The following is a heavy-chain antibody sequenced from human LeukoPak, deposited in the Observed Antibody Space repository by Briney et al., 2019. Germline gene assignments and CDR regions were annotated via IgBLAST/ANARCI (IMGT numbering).Heavy chain of an antibody. CDR3: ASSLVPAAMGLYDYYYYYMDV. D-gene: IGHD2-2*01. Sequence: GASVKVSCKASGGTFSSYAISWVRQAPGQGLEWMGGIIPIFGTANYAQKFQGRVTITADESTSTAYMELSSLRSEDTAVYYCASSLVPAAMGLYDYYYYYMDVWGKGTTVTVSS. CDR2: IIPIFGTA. J-gene: IGHJ6*03. CDR1: GGTFSSYA. V-gene: IGHV1-69*13.